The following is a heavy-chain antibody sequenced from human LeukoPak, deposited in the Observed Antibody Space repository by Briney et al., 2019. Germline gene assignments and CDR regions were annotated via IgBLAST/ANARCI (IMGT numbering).Heavy chain of an antibody. CDR3: ARSQIQLHLPWYSDY. CDR1: GGSISSRNYH. V-gene: IGHV4-61*02. Sequence: SQTLSLTYTLSGGSISSRNYHWNWIRQAAGKGPEWIGRIYASGASKYNPSLNGRVTMSLDTSKNQFSLSLSSMTAADTAFYYCARSQIQLHLPWYSDYWGQGILVTVSS. J-gene: IGHJ4*02. D-gene: IGHD5-24*01. CDR2: IYASGAS.